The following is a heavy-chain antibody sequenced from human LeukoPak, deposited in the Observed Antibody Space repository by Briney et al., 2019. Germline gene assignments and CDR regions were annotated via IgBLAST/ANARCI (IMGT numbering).Heavy chain of an antibody. V-gene: IGHV4-34*01. J-gene: IGHJ4*02. Sequence: AETLSLPCAVYGGSFSGYYWSWIRQPPGKGLEWIGEINHSGSTNYNPSLKSRLTISVDTAKNQFSLKLSSVTAADTAVYYCATASTGTGSGPSDYWGQGTLVTVSS. CDR1: GGSFSGYY. CDR3: ATASTGTGSGPSDY. D-gene: IGHD1-1*01. CDR2: INHSGST.